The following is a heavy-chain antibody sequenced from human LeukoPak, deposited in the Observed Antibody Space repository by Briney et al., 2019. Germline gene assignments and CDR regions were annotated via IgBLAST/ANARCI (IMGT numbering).Heavy chain of an antibody. CDR1: GFTFSSYG. V-gene: IGHV3-23*01. Sequence: GGSLRLSCAASGFTFSSYGMSWVRQAPGKGLEWVSAISGSGGSTYYADSVKGRFTISRDNSKNTLYLQMNSLRAEDTAVYYCARPGYSSLQAFDYWGQGTLVTVSS. CDR2: ISGSGGST. CDR3: ARPGYSSLQAFDY. D-gene: IGHD6-19*01. J-gene: IGHJ4*02.